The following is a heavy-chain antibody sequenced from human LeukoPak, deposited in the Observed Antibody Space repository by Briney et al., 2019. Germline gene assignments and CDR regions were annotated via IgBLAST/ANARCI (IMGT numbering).Heavy chain of an antibody. CDR1: GGSISSSSYY. V-gene: IGHV4-39*01. D-gene: IGHD3-3*01. CDR2: IYYSGST. J-gene: IGHJ4*02. CDR3: ARVYYDFWKNYFDY. Sequence: SETLSLTCTVSGGSISSSSYYWGWIRQPPGKGLEWIGSIYYSGSTYYNPSLKSRVTISVDTSKNQFSLKLSSVTAADTAVYYCARVYYDFWKNYFDYWGQGTLATVSS.